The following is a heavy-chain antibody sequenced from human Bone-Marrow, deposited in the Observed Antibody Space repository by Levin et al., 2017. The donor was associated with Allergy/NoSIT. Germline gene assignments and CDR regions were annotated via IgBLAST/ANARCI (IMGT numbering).Heavy chain of an antibody. CDR1: GFTFDDYA. J-gene: IGHJ4*02. Sequence: GGSLRLSCAASGFTFDDYAIHWVRQRPGRGLEWVAGINWNSDTIGYADSVKGRFTVSRDNAKNSLYLQMNSLRAEDTALYFCAKARGFIAVAGDLDCWGRGTLVTVSS. CDR2: INWNSDTI. CDR3: AKARGFIAVAGDLDC. V-gene: IGHV3-9*01. D-gene: IGHD6-19*01.